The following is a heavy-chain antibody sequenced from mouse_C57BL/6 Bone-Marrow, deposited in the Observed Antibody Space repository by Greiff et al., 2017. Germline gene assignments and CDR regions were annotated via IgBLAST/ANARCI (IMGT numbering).Heavy chain of an antibody. CDR2: INPSSGYT. D-gene: IGHD1-1*01. CDR3: ARKTTVVADFDY. J-gene: IGHJ2*01. CDR1: GYTFTSYT. Sequence: VQLQQSGAELARPGASVKMSCKASGYTFTSYTMHWVKQRPGQGLEWIGYINPSSGYTKYNQKFKDKATLTADKSSSTAYMQLSSLTSEDSAVYYCARKTTVVADFDYWGQGTTLTVSS. V-gene: IGHV1-4*01.